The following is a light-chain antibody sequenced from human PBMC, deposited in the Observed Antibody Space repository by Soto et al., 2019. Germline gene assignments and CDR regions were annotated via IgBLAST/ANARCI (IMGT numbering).Light chain of an antibody. Sequence: EVVMRQSPASLSVSAGEGATLSCRASQGIGDTLAWYQHKPGQTPRLLIYDTSTRDTGVPTRFSGSRSGAEFTLTINSLQSEDFAVYYCQTYNNGPLTFGGGTKVDIK. V-gene: IGKV3-15*01. CDR3: QTYNNGPLT. CDR2: DTS. J-gene: IGKJ4*01. CDR1: QGIGDT.